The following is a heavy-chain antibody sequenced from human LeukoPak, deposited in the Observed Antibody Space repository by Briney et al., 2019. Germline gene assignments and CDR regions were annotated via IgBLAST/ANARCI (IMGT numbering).Heavy chain of an antibody. CDR1: GFTFSSYT. V-gene: IGHV3-30-3*01. J-gene: IGHJ3*02. Sequence: GGSLRLSCAASGFTFSSYTMHWVRRAPGKGLEWVSLISYHENNKYYADSVKGRFTISRDNSKNTLYLQMNSLRADDTAVYYCAREARPDAFDIWRPGTMVTVSS. CDR3: AREARPDAFDI. CDR2: ISYHENNK.